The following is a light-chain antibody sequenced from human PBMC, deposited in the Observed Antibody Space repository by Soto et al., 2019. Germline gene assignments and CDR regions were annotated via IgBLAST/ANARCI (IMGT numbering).Light chain of an antibody. CDR3: QQYYSYWT. V-gene: IGKV1-5*03. Sequence: DIQMTQSPSTLSASVGDRVTITCRASQSISSWLAWYQQKPGKVPKLLIYKASSLESGVPSRFIGSGSGTEFTLIISNLQPDDFATYYCQQYYSYWTFGQGNKVDIK. CDR2: KAS. CDR1: QSISSW. J-gene: IGKJ1*01.